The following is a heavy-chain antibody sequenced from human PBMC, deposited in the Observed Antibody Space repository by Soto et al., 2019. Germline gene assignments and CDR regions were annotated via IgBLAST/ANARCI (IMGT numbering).Heavy chain of an antibody. CDR1: GFSFNTYV. CDR2: ILYDGSKE. D-gene: IGHD2-21*01. CDR3: AKGLALMADH. J-gene: IGHJ4*02. V-gene: IGHV3-30*18. Sequence: GGSLRLSCTDSGFSFNTYVMDWVRQAPGKGLEWVARILYDGSKEYYADPVKGRFTISRDNSKNTLYLQMDRLRVEDTAVYFCAKGLALMADHWGQGTTVTASS.